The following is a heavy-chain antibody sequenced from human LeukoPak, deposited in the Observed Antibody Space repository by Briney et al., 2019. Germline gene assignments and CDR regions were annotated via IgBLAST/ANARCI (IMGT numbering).Heavy chain of an antibody. Sequence: SGGSLRLSCAASGFTFSSYWMHWVRQAPGKGLVWVSRINSDGSSTSYADSVKGRFTISRDNAENTLYLQMNSLRAEDTAVYYCARDAASGMVRGVPTYWGQGTLVTVSS. V-gene: IGHV3-74*01. J-gene: IGHJ4*02. CDR3: ARDAASGMVRGVPTY. D-gene: IGHD3-10*01. CDR2: INSDGSST. CDR1: GFTFSSYW.